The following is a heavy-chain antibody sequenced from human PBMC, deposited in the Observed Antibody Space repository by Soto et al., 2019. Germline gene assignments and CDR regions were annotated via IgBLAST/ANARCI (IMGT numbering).Heavy chain of an antibody. V-gene: IGHV3-9*01. CDR3: AKDAAGTLHAGYFQH. Sequence: EVQLVESGGGLVQPGRSLRLSCAASGFTLDDYAMHWVRQAPGKGLEWVSGISWNSGSIGYADSVKGRFTISRDNAKNSLYLQMNSLRAEDTALYDCAKDAAGTLHAGYFQHWGQGTLVTVSS. D-gene: IGHD6-13*01. J-gene: IGHJ1*01. CDR1: GFTLDDYA. CDR2: ISWNSGSI.